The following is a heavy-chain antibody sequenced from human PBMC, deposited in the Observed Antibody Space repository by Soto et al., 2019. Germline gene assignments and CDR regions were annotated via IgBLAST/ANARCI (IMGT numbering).Heavy chain of an antibody. J-gene: IGHJ5*02. CDR1: GFNFSNHW. CDR2: ITSDGKSK. CDR3: ARESGDWPLNWFDP. D-gene: IGHD2-21*02. V-gene: IGHV3-74*01. Sequence: GGSLRLSCAASGFNFSNHWMHWVRQRPGEGLVWVSRITSDGKSKAYAESVKGRSAISRDNAKNTLYLQMNGLTAEDTAVYYCARESGDWPLNWFDPWGRGTLVTVSS.